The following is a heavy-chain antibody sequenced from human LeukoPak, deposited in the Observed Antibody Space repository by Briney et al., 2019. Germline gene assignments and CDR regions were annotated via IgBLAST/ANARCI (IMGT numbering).Heavy chain of an antibody. J-gene: IGHJ2*01. CDR2: ISSSSSYI. D-gene: IGHD3-22*01. V-gene: IGHV3-21*06. CDR3: ARDLYYDGSGGDL. Sequence: GGSLRLSCAACGCTLRNYSMNWVRQAPGKGVAWVSSISSSSSYIYYADSMKGRFTISRDNAKNSLYLQMNSLRAEDTAVYYCARDLYYDGSGGDLWGRGTLVTVSS. CDR1: GCTLRNYS.